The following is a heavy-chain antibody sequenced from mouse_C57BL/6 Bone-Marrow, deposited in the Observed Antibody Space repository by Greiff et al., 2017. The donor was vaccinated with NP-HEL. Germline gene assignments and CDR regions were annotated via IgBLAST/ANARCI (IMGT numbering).Heavy chain of an antibody. D-gene: IGHD2-5*01. CDR3: ARGDNYSNYVGFAY. CDR1: GYTFTSYW. Sequence: QVQLQQPGAELVKPGASVKLSCKASGYTFTSYWMHWVKQRPGRGLEWIGRIDPNSGGTKYNEKFKSKATLTVDKPSSTAYMQLSSLTSEDSAVYYCARGDNYSNYVGFAYWGQGTLVTVSA. CDR2: IDPNSGGT. V-gene: IGHV1-72*01. J-gene: IGHJ3*01.